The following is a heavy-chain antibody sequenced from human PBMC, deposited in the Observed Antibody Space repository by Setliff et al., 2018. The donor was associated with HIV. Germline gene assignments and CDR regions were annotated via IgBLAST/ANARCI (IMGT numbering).Heavy chain of an antibody. V-gene: IGHV1-18*01. J-gene: IGHJ5*02. Sequence: ASVKVSCKISGYIFSHYGVTWVRQAPGQGLEYMGYISGYTGITHYAQSFQGRVTMTTDPSKYTAYMELRSLKYDDTAVYYCARDAGTGGPGRWVDPWGQG. CDR2: ISGYTGIT. CDR3: ARDAGTGGPGRWVDP. D-gene: IGHD1-1*01. CDR1: GYIFSHYG.